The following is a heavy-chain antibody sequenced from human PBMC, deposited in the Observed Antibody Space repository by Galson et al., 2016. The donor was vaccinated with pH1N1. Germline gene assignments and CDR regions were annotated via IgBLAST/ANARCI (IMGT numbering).Heavy chain of an antibody. V-gene: IGHV3-7*04. Sequence: SLRLSCAASGFNFGSHWMTWVRQAAGKGLEWVANINQDGNGKYYVDSVKGRFTISRDNAQNSLYLQIDNLRVDDTAVYYCARKYSGLDYWGQGTLVSVSS. J-gene: IGHJ4*02. CDR2: INQDGNGK. CDR3: ARKYSGLDY. CDR1: GFNFGSHW. D-gene: IGHD5-18*01.